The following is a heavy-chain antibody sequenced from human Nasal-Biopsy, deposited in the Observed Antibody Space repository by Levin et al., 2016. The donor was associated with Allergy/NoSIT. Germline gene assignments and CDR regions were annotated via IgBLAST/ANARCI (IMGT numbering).Heavy chain of an antibody. V-gene: IGHV4-59*12. CDR3: ARVGDGYSGLDN. CDR1: GGSISGIP. D-gene: IGHD5-24*01. CDR2: FMTTAAP. J-gene: IGHJ4*02. Sequence: SETLSLTCTVLGGSISGIPVELDPTAPRGGTGSGLAIFMTTAAPATTPPSRSRVTISLDRSKKQLSLRLTSVTAADTALYYCARVGDGYSGLDNWGQGTLVT.